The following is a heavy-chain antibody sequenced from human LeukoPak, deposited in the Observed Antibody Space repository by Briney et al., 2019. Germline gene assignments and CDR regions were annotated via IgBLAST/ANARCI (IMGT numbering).Heavy chain of an antibody. CDR1: GFTFSSYG. Sequence: GGSLRLSCAASGFTFSSYGMHWVRQAPGKGLEWVSAFSATDGSAQYAESVKGRFTISRDNSKSSLYLQMNSLRDEDTAVYYCAKARIAAAGTGAFDVWGQGTMVTVSS. J-gene: IGHJ3*01. D-gene: IGHD6-13*01. V-gene: IGHV3-23*01. CDR3: AKARIAAAGTGAFDV. CDR2: FSATDGSA.